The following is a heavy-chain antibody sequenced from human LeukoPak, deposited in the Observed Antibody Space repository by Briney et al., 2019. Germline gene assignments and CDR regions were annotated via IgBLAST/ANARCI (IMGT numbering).Heavy chain of an antibody. CDR2: INPNTGGT. CDR3: ARDRRPWSSGWYYFDY. CDR1: GYTFTAYY. Sequence: ASVKVSCKTSGYTFTAYYIHWVRQAPGQGLEWMGWINPNTGGTNYAQKLQGRVTMTTDTSTSTAYMELRSLRSDDTAVYYCARDRRPWSSGWYYFDYWGQGTLVTVSS. J-gene: IGHJ4*02. D-gene: IGHD6-19*01. V-gene: IGHV1-2*02.